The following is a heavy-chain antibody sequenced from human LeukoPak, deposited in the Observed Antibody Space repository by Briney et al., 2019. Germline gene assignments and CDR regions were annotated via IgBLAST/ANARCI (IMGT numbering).Heavy chain of an antibody. D-gene: IGHD2-2*01. Sequence: GGSLRLSCAASGSTVSSNYMSWVRQAPGKGLEWVSVIYSGGSTYYADSVKGRFTISRDNSKNTLYLQMNSLRAEDTAVYYCARVVVPAAIFDYWGQGTLVTVCS. V-gene: IGHV3-53*01. CDR1: GSTVSSNY. CDR3: ARVVVPAAIFDY. J-gene: IGHJ4*02. CDR2: IYSGGST.